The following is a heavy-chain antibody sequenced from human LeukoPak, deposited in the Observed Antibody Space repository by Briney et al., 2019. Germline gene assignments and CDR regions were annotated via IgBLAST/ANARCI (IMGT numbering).Heavy chain of an antibody. CDR2: INPNNGDT. CDR1: GYTFTGYY. CDR3: ARGRIAAAGTINWFDP. V-gene: IGHV1-2*02. D-gene: IGHD6-13*01. Sequence: ASVKVSCKASGYTFTGYYMHWVRQAPGQGLEWMGWINPNNGDTHYAQKFQGTVTMTRDTAISTAYMELSSLRSDDTAVYYCARGRIAAAGTINWFDPWGQGTLVTVSS. J-gene: IGHJ5*02.